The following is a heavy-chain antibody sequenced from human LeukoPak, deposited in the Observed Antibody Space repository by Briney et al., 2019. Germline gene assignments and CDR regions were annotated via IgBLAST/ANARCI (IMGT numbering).Heavy chain of an antibody. CDR2: IYYSGST. J-gene: IGHJ4*02. D-gene: IGHD3-22*01. V-gene: IGHV4-39*01. CDR1: GSSISSSSYY. Sequence: SETLSLTCTVSGSSISSSSYYWGWIRQPPGKGLEWIGSIYYSGSTYYNPSLKSRVTISVDTSKNQFSLKLSSVTAADTAVYYCATEIIRDVTMIGPEGFDYWGPGTLVTVSS. CDR3: ATEIIRDVTMIGPEGFDY.